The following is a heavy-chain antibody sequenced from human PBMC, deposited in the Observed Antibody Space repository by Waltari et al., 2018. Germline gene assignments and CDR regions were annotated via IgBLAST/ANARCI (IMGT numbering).Heavy chain of an antibody. CDR3: ARGGYCSSTSCYIGLSHRSSRPLDY. J-gene: IGHJ4*02. CDR1: GGSFSGCY. Sequence: QVQLQQWGAGLLKPSETLSLTCAVDGGSFSGCYWSWIRQPPGAGLEWNGEINHSGSTNYNPSLKSRVTISVDTSKNQFSLKLSSVTAADTAVYYCARGGYCSSTSCYIGLSHRSSRPLDYWGQGTLVTVSS. V-gene: IGHV4-34*01. CDR2: INHSGST. D-gene: IGHD2-2*02.